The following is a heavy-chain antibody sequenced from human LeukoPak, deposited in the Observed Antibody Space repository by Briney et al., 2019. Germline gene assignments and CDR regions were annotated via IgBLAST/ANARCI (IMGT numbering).Heavy chain of an antibody. J-gene: IGHJ4*02. Sequence: SETLSLTCAVYGGSFSGYYWSWIRQPPGKGLEWIGEINHSGSTNYNPSLKSRVTISVDTSKNQFSLKLSSVTAADTAVYYCASLNYDFWSGFDYWGQGTLVTVSS. CDR2: INHSGST. CDR3: ASLNYDFWSGFDY. D-gene: IGHD3-3*01. CDR1: GGSFSGYY. V-gene: IGHV4-34*01.